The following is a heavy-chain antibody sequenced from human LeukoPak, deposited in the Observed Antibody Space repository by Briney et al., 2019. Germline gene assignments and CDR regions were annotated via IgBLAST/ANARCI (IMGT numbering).Heavy chain of an antibody. J-gene: IGHJ3*02. D-gene: IGHD3-22*01. CDR1: GGSISSSY. CDR2: IYYIGTT. V-gene: IGHV4-59*01. CDR3: ARVVRLGHSDTSGPAFDT. Sequence: SETLSLTCTVSGGSISSSYWSWIRQSPGKGLEWIGYIYYIGTTNYNPSLKSRVTISLDTSKSQFSLKLSSVTPADTAVYYCARVVRLGHSDTSGPAFDTWGQGTMVTVSS.